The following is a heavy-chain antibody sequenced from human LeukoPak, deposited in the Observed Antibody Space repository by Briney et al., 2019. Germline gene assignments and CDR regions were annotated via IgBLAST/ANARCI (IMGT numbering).Heavy chain of an antibody. CDR1: GFTFSSYS. V-gene: IGHV3-21*01. D-gene: IGHD3-3*01. CDR2: ISSSSSYI. J-gene: IGHJ4*02. CDR3: ARCITIFGVVPSPFDY. Sequence: GGSLRLSCAASGFTFSSYSMNWVRQAPGKGLEWVSSISSSSSYIYYADSVKGRFTISRDNAKNTLYLQMNSLRAEDTAVYYCARCITIFGVVPSPFDYWGQGTLVTVPS.